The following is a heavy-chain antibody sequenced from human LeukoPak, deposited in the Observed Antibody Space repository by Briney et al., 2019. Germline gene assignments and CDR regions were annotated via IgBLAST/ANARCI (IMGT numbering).Heavy chain of an antibody. Sequence: AGGSLRLSCAASGFTFSNYWMTWVRQAPGKGLEWVANIKPEGSEKYYVDSVKGRFTISRDNSKNTLYLQMNSLRAEDTAVYFCAKGSKAVLFTRDHYMDVWGKGTTVTISS. V-gene: IGHV3-7*01. D-gene: IGHD6-19*01. J-gene: IGHJ6*03. CDR1: GFTFSNYW. CDR3: AKGSKAVLFTRDHYMDV. CDR2: IKPEGSEK.